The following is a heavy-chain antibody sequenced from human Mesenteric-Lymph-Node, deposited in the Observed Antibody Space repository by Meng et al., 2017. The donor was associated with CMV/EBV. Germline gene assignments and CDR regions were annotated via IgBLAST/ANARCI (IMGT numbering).Heavy chain of an antibody. J-gene: IGHJ5*02. CDR3: ARGVGSSWFDP. CDR1: GYTFNDYY. CDR2: SSYSGAT. V-gene: IGHV1-2*02. Sequence: ASVKVSCKASGYTFNDYYVHWVRQAPGQGLEWVGWSSYSGATNCAQKFQARVTMTRDTSTSTVHMEISRLTYDDTAVYFCARGVGSSWFDPWGQGSLVTVSS. D-gene: IGHD1-26*01.